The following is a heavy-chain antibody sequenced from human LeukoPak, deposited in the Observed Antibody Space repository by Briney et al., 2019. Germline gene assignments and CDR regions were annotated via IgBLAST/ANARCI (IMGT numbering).Heavy chain of an antibody. V-gene: IGHV4-38-2*01. CDR2: IYRSGSP. CDR3: ATHPQHFGSGSYYTPFAY. Sequence: SETLSLTCGVSGDFVNSDYYWGWIRQPPGKGLEWIGSIYRSGSPTYNESLKSRVTISVDTSKNQFSLKLSSVTAADTAVYYCATHPQHFGSGSYYTPFAYWGQGTLVTVSS. CDR1: GDFVNSDYY. D-gene: IGHD3-10*01. J-gene: IGHJ4*02.